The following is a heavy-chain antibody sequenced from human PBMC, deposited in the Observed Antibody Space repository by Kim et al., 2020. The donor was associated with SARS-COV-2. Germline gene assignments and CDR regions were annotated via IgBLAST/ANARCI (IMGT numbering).Heavy chain of an antibody. CDR3: ARDSTATGGMDV. Sequence: GGSLRLSCASSGFTFVDYWNNWVRQAPGKGLEWMGNINHAGSVKFYGDSVTGRFTISRDNAQRFLYLEMNSLRAGDTAVYYCARDSTATGGMDVWGQGTTVTVSS. V-gene: IGHV3-7*03. CDR1: GFTFVDYW. D-gene: IGHD3-10*01. CDR2: INHAGSVK. J-gene: IGHJ6*02.